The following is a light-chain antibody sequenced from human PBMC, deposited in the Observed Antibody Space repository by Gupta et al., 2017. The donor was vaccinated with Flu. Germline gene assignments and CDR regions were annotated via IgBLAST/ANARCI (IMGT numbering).Light chain of an antibody. V-gene: IGLV3-21*02. Sequence: YVLTQPLSVSVAPGQTARLPCGGNNIGRESVHWYQQKSAQAPVMVVYEDRFRPSGIPERFSGSNTANTATLTISRAEAGDEADYYCQVWDSSSDQWVFGGGTKVTVL. CDR2: EDR. CDR3: QVWDSSSDQWV. J-gene: IGLJ3*02. CDR1: NIGRES.